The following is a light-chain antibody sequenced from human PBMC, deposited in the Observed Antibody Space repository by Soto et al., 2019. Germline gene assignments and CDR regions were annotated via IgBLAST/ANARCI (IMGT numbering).Light chain of an antibody. V-gene: IGLV2-11*01. CDR1: SSDVGRYDY. Sequence: QSALTQPRSVSGSPGQSVTISCTGTSSDVGRYDYVSWYQQHPGKAPKFMIYDVSKRPSGVPDRFSGSKSGNTASLTISGLQAEDEADYYCCSYAGRFKVFGGGTKLTVL. J-gene: IGLJ2*01. CDR2: DVS. CDR3: CSYAGRFKV.